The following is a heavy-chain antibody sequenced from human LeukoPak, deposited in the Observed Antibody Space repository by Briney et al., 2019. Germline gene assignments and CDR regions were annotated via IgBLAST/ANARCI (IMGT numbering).Heavy chain of an antibody. Sequence: SETLSLTCAVYGGSFSGYYWSWIRQPPGKGLEWIGEINHSGSTNYNPSLKSRVTISVDTSKNQFSLKLNSVTAADTAVYCCARGGKKTAMVTSWGQGTLVTVPS. J-gene: IGHJ4*02. CDR3: ARGGKKTAMVTS. CDR1: GGSFSGYY. CDR2: INHSGST. D-gene: IGHD5-18*01. V-gene: IGHV4-34*01.